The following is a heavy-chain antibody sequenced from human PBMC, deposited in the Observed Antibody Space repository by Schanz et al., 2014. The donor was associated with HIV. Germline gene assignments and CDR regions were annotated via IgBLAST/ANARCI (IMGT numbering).Heavy chain of an antibody. CDR1: GGTFNIYT. CDR3: ARERRDFSFWSGFYRGGYYFDS. CDR2: IIPIYGAA. D-gene: IGHD3-3*01. J-gene: IGHJ4*02. Sequence: QVQLVQSGAEVKKPGSSVKVSCKASGGTFNIYTISWVRQAPGQGLEWVGGIIPIYGAAHYAQKLQGRVSINADDATNTAYLELSRLSSDDTAVYYCARERRDFSFWSGFYRGGYYFDSWGQGAPVTVSS. V-gene: IGHV1-69*01.